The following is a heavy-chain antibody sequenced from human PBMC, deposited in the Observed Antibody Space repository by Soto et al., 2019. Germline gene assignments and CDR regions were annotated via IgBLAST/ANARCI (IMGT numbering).Heavy chain of an antibody. D-gene: IGHD3-3*01. J-gene: IGHJ3*02. Sequence: PGGSLRLSCAASGFTFSSYWMSWVRQAPGKGLEWVANIKQDGSEKYYVDSVKGRFTISRDDAKNSLYLQMNSLRAEDTAVYYCARDLTIFGVAPEDAFDIWGQGTMVT. CDR3: ARDLTIFGVAPEDAFDI. CDR1: GFTFSSYW. V-gene: IGHV3-7*03. CDR2: IKQDGSEK.